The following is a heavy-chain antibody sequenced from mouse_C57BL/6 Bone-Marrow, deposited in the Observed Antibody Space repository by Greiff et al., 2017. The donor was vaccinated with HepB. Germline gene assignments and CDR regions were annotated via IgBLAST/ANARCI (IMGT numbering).Heavy chain of an antibody. D-gene: IGHD3-1*01. V-gene: IGHV1-64*01. CDR2: IHPNSGST. CDR3: ARPPGSYTSGKIAWFAY. Sequence: QVQLQQPGAELVKPGASVKLSCKASGYTFTSYWMHWVKQRPGQGLEWIGMIHPNSGSTNYNEKFKSKATLTVDKSSSTAYMQLSSLTSEDSAVYYCARPPGSYTSGKIAWFAYWGQGTLVTVSA. CDR1: GYTFTSYW. J-gene: IGHJ3*01.